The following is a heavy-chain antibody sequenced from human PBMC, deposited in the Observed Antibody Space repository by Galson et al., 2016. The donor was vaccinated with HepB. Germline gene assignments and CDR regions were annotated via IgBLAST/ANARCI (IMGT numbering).Heavy chain of an antibody. J-gene: IGHJ4*02. D-gene: IGHD4-11*01. CDR3: ARDPVASSTWYYFDY. V-gene: IGHV3-33*01. Sequence: SLRLSCAASGFTFSSYGMHWVRQAPDKGLEWVAVIWYDGSNKYYADSVKGRFTISRDNSKNTLYLQMNSLRAEDTAVYYCARDPVASSTWYYFDYWGQGTLVTVSS. CDR1: GFTFSSYG. CDR2: IWYDGSNK.